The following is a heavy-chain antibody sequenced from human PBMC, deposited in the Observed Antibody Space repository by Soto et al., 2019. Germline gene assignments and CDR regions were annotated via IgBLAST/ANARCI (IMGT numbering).Heavy chain of an antibody. CDR1: GGTFSSYA. V-gene: IGHV1-69*13. CDR3: AVVVVAATQAAYYYYGMDV. CDR2: IIPIFGTA. D-gene: IGHD2-15*01. J-gene: IGHJ6*02. Sequence: SVKVSCKASGGTFSSYAISWVRQAPGQGLEWMGGIIPIFGTANYAQKFQGRVTITADESTSTAYMELSSLRSEDTAVYYCAVVVVAATQAAYYYYGMDVWGQGTTVTVS.